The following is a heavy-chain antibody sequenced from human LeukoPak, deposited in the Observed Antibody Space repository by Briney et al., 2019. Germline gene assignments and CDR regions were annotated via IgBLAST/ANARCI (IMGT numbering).Heavy chain of an antibody. CDR1: GYTFTSYW. CDR2: IYPSDSHA. CDR3: ARHDCSGGSCPLAY. J-gene: IGHJ4*02. Sequence: GESLKISCKGSGYTFTSYWITWVRQMPGKGLEWMGRIYPSDSHASYSPSLQGHVTISADKSINTAYLQWSSLKASDTAMYYCARHDCSGGSCPLAYWGQGTLVTV. V-gene: IGHV5-10-1*01. D-gene: IGHD2-15*01.